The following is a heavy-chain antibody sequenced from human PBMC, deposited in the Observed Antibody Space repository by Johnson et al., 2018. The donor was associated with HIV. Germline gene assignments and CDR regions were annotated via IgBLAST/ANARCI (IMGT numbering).Heavy chain of an antibody. CDR2: ISGCGGSQ. D-gene: IGHD3-22*01. CDR3: ARDFNVAYYYDSSGFDAFDI. Sequence: VQLVESGGGVVQPGGSLRLSCAASGFTFSSYAMSWVRQAPGKGLEWVSAISGCGGSQYSEDSVKGRFTISRTNAKNTLYLQMNSLRAEDTAVYYCARDFNVAYYYDSSGFDAFDIWGQGAMITVSS. V-gene: IGHV3-23*04. J-gene: IGHJ3*02. CDR1: GFTFSSYA.